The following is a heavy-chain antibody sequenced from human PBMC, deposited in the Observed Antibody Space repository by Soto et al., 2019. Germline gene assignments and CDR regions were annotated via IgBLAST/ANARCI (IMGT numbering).Heavy chain of an antibody. D-gene: IGHD5-12*01. CDR2: ISDSGNTI. V-gene: IGHV3-48*03. CDR1: GFSLSSYE. Sequence: GGSLRLSCVASGFSLSSYEMNWVRQAPGKGLEWISYISDSGNTIYYADSVQGRFTISRDIAKNSLFLQMDSLGAEDTAVYYCARVRYSGYEDGMDVWGQGATVTVSS. J-gene: IGHJ6*02. CDR3: ARVRYSGYEDGMDV.